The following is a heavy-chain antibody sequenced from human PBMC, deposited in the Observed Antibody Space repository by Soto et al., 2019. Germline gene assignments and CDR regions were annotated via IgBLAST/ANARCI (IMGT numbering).Heavy chain of an antibody. V-gene: IGHV3-30-3*01. D-gene: IGHD3-3*01. CDR1: GFTFSSYA. CDR2: ISYDGSNK. CDR3: ARVGRITIFGVVPTPVGLDV. Sequence: SLRLSCAASGFTFSSYAMHWVRQAPGKGLEWVAVISYDGSNKYYADSVKGRFTISRDNSKNTLYLQMNSLRAEDTAVYYCARVGRITIFGVVPTPVGLDVWGQGTTVTVSS. J-gene: IGHJ6*02.